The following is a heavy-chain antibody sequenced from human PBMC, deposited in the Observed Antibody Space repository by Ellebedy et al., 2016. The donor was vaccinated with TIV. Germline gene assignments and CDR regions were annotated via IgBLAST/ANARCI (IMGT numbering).Heavy chain of an antibody. V-gene: IGHV3-11*06. J-gene: IGHJ5*02. Sequence: PGGSLRLSCAASGFTFSDYYMSWIRQAPGKGLEWVSYISSSSSYTNYADSVKGRFTISRDNAKNSLYLQMNSLRAEDTAVYYCARRGYSYGWFDPWGQGTLVTVSS. CDR2: ISSSSSYT. CDR3: ARRGYSYGWFDP. D-gene: IGHD5-18*01. CDR1: GFTFSDYY.